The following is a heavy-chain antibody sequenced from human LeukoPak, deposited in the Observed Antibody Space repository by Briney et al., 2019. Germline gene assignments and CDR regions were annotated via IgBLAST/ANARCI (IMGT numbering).Heavy chain of an antibody. J-gene: IGHJ4*02. CDR2: IKQDGSEK. CDR1: GFTFSNYW. D-gene: IGHD3-22*01. CDR3: AKDKTYDSSGYYAYYFDY. Sequence: GGSLRLSCAASGFTFSNYWMSWVRQAPGKGLEWVASIKQDGSEKYYVDSVKGRFTISRDNAKNSLYLQMNSLRAEDTALYYCAKDKTYDSSGYYAYYFDYWGQGTLVTVSS. V-gene: IGHV3-7*03.